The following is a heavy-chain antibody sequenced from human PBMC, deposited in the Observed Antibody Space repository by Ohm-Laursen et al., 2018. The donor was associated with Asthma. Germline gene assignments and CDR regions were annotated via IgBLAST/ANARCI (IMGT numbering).Heavy chain of an antibody. Sequence: SLRLSCSASGFTFSTYDMHWVRQATGKGLEWVSGIGTAGDTYYPGSVKGRFTISRENAKNSLYLQMNSLRAGDTAVYYCAREWGGMDVWGPGATVTVSS. CDR2: IGTAGDT. CDR1: GFTFSTYD. CDR3: AREWGGMDV. J-gene: IGHJ6*02. D-gene: IGHD1-26*01. V-gene: IGHV3-13*01.